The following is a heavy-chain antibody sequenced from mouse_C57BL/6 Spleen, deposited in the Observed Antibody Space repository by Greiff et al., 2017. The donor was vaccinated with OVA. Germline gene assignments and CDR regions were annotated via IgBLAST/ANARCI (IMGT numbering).Heavy chain of an antibody. CDR3: ARPDCYGSSIWFAY. CDR2: INPNNGGT. D-gene: IGHD1-1*01. V-gene: IGHV1-26*01. J-gene: IGHJ3*01. Sequence: EVQLQQSGPELVKPGASVKISCKASGYTFTDYYMNWVKQSHGKSLEWIGDINPNNGGTSYNQKFKGKATLTVDKSSSTAYMELRSLTAEDSAVYYCARPDCYGSSIWFAYWGQGTLVTVSA. CDR1: GYTFTDYY.